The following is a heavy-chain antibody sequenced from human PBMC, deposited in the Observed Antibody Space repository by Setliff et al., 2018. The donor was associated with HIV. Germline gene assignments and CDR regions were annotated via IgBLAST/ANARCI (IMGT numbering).Heavy chain of an antibody. CDR1: GGSTSNEY. Sequence: NPSETLSLTCTVSGGSTSNEYWSWIRQPPGKGLEWIGYIYDSGSPKYNPSLKSRVTISIDTSKRQISLKLTSVTAADTAMYYCARSSGSGSYCFRYGVDVWGQGTAVTVSS. CDR2: IYDSGSP. J-gene: IGHJ6*02. D-gene: IGHD3-10*01. CDR3: ARSSGSGSYCFRYGVDV. V-gene: IGHV4-59*01.